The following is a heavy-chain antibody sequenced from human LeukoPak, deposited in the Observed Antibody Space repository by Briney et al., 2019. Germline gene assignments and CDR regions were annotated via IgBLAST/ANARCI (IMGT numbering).Heavy chain of an antibody. CDR3: ARGIAARFYAEYFQH. CDR2: IGSSSSYI. J-gene: IGHJ1*01. Sequence: GGSLRLSCAASGFTFSSYSMNWVRQAPGKGLEWVSSIGSSSSYIYYADSVKGRFTISRDNAKNSLYLQMNSLRAEDTAVYYCARGIAARFYAEYFQHWGQGTLVTVSS. CDR1: GFTFSSYS. D-gene: IGHD6-6*01. V-gene: IGHV3-21*01.